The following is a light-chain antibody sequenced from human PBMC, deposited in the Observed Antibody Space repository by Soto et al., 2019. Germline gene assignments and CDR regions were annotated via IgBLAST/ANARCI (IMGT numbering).Light chain of an antibody. CDR2: EVG. V-gene: IGLV2-14*01. Sequence: QSVLTQPASVSGSPGQSITISCTETSSDVGGYNYVSWYQHHPGKAPKLMIYEVGNRPSGVSSRFSGSKSGNTASLTISGLQAEDESDYYCTSHARSSTLVFGGGTKLTVL. CDR1: SSDVGGYNY. J-gene: IGLJ2*01. CDR3: TSHARSSTLV.